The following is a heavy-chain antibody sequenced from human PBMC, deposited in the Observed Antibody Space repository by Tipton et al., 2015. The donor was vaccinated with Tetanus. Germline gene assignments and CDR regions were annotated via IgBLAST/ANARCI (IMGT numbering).Heavy chain of an antibody. CDR2: IYHTGTT. D-gene: IGHD5-18*01. Sequence: GLVKPSETLSLTCAVSGYSIKRGYYWGWIRQPPGKGLEWIGSIYHTGTTYRNPPLKSRVTISIDTPKNQVSLSLKSVTAADTAVYFCASYSYAQTPTFDFWGPGTLVTVSS. CDR1: GYSIKRGYY. J-gene: IGHJ4*02. V-gene: IGHV4-38-2*01. CDR3: ASYSYAQTPTFDF.